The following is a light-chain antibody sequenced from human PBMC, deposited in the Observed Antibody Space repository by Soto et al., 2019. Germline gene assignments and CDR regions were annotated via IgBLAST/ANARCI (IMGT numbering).Light chain of an antibody. V-gene: IGKV3-20*01. CDR2: GAS. Sequence: EXXXTQSXGXXXLSPGERATLSCXASQIVSSTCLAWYQQKPGQAPRRLIYGASIRATGIPDRFSGSGSGTDFTLTISRLEPEDFAVYYCQYYGSSPRVTFGGGTKVEIK. CDR1: QIVSSTC. CDR3: QYYGSSPRVT. J-gene: IGKJ4*01.